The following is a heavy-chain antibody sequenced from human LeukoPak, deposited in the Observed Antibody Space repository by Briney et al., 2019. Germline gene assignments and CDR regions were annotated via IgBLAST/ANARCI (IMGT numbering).Heavy chain of an antibody. CDR1: GGSIRTYY. D-gene: IGHD1-26*01. J-gene: IGHJ4*02. CDR3: ARHGSQGGATHFDS. CDR2: INYSGNT. V-gene: IGHV4-59*08. Sequence: PSETLSLTCTVSGGSIRTYYWSWLRQPPGKGLERIGYINYSGNTKYNPSLKSRVTILVDTSKNQFSLKLSSVTAADAALYYCARHGSQGGATHFDSWGQGTLVTVSS.